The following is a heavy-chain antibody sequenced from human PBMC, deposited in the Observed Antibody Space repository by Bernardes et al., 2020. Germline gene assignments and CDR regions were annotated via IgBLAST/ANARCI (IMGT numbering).Heavy chain of an antibody. J-gene: IGHJ5*02. Sequence: SETLSLTCAVYGGSFSGYYWSWIRQPPGKGLEWIGEINHSGSTNYNPSLKSRVTISVDTSKNQFSLKLSSVTAADTAVYYCARGYYDFWSGYYTGRWFDPWGQGTLVTVSS. CDR3: ARGYYDFWSGYYTGRWFDP. V-gene: IGHV4-34*01. CDR2: INHSGST. CDR1: GGSFSGYY. D-gene: IGHD3-3*01.